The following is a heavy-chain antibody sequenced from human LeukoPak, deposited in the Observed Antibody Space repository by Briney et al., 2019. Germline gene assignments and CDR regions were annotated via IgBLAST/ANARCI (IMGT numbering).Heavy chain of an antibody. CDR1: GFTFSSYA. CDR3: AKIGGGPTIIRGVIISPFDY. D-gene: IGHD3-10*01. Sequence: GGSLRLSCAASGFTFSSYAMSWVRQAPGKGLEWVLGISGGGASAYYADSVKGRFTISRDNSKNTLYLQMNSLRAEDTAVYYCAKIGGGPTIIRGVIISPFDYWGQGTLVTASS. CDR2: ISGGGASA. J-gene: IGHJ4*02. V-gene: IGHV3-23*01.